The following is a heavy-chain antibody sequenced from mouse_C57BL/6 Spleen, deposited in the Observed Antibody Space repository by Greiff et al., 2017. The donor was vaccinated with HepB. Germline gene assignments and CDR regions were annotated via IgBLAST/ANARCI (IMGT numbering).Heavy chain of an antibody. Sequence: VQLQQPGAELVKPGASVKMSCKASGYTFTSYWITWVKQRPGQGLEWIGDIYPGSGSTNYNEKFKSKATLTVDTSSSTAYMQLSSLTSEDSAVYYCARYDDGGAWFAYWGQGTLVTVSA. CDR1: GYTFTSYW. D-gene: IGHD2-4*01. V-gene: IGHV1-55*01. J-gene: IGHJ3*01. CDR2: IYPGSGST. CDR3: ARYDDGGAWFAY.